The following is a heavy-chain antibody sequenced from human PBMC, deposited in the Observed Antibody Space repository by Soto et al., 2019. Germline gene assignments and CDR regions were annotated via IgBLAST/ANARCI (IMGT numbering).Heavy chain of an antibody. CDR3: ARRGSGSYYDY. J-gene: IGHJ4*02. Sequence: EVQLLESGGGLVQPGGSLRLSCAASGFTFSSYAMRWVRQAPVKGLEWVSAISGSGGSTYYADSVKGRFTISRDNSKNTLSLQMNSLRGEDTAVYYCARRGSGSYYDYWGQGTLVTVSS. CDR1: GFTFSSYA. V-gene: IGHV3-23*01. CDR2: ISGSGGST. D-gene: IGHD1-26*01.